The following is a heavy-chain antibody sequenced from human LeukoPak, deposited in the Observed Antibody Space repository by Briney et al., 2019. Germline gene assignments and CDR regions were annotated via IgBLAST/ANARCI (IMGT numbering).Heavy chain of an antibody. CDR3: ARSAGRYDILTGSDY. V-gene: IGHV3-33*01. J-gene: IGHJ4*02. Sequence: GGSLRLSCAASGFTFSSFGMHWVRQAPGKGLEWVEVIWYDGSNKYYADSVKGRFTISRDNSKNTLYLQMNSLRAEDTAVYYCARSAGRYDILTGSDYWGQGTLVTVSS. CDR1: GFTFSSFG. CDR2: IWYDGSNK. D-gene: IGHD3-9*01.